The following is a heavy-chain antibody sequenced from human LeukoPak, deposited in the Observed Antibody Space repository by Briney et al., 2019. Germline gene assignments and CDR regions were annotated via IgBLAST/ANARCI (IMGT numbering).Heavy chain of an antibody. CDR2: MNPNSGNT. Sequence: ASVKVSCKASGYTFTSYDINWVRQATGQGLEWMGWMNPNSGNTGYAQKFQGRVTMTRNTSISTAYMELSSLRSEDTAVYYCARAGPVTRRNWFGPWGQGTLVTVSS. J-gene: IGHJ5*02. CDR1: GYTFTSYD. CDR3: ARAGPVTRRNWFGP. V-gene: IGHV1-8*01. D-gene: IGHD4-17*01.